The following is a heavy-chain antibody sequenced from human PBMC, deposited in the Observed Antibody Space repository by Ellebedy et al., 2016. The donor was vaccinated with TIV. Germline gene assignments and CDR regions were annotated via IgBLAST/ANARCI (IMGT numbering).Heavy chain of an antibody. J-gene: IGHJ3*02. Sequence: SETLSLXCTVSGGSINSGTSYWSWVRQRPGKGLDWIGYIYYTGSTDYSPSFKSRLDISIDTSKSQFSLKLRSVTVADTAVYYCARLNGDYQDALDMWGQGTLVTVSS. V-gene: IGHV4-31*03. CDR2: IYYTGST. CDR1: GGSINSGTSY. CDR3: ARLNGDYQDALDM. D-gene: IGHD4-17*01.